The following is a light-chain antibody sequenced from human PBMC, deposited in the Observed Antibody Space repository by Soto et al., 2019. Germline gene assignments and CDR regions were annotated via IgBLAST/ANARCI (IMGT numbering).Light chain of an antibody. CDR3: QSYDSRLSGVV. CDR2: GNS. Sequence: QSVLTQPPSVSGAPGQRVTISCTGSSSNIGAGYDVHWYQQLPGTAPKLLIYGNSNRTSGVPDRISGSKSGTSASLAITGLQAEDEADYYCQSYDSRLSGVVFGGGTKVTVL. CDR1: SSNIGAGYD. J-gene: IGLJ2*01. V-gene: IGLV1-40*01.